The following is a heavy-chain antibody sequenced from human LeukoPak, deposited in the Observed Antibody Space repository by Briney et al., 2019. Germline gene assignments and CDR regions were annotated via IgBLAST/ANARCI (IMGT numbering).Heavy chain of an antibody. CDR3: AKSPSHIVVVTAHFDY. Sequence: PGASLRLSCAASGFTFSSYAMRWVRQAPGKGLEWVSAIMGSGGSTYYADSVKGRFTLSRDNSKTTLSLHMNSLRAEDTAVYYCAKSPSHIVVVTAHFDYWGQGTLVTVSS. V-gene: IGHV3-23*01. J-gene: IGHJ4*02. CDR1: GFTFSSYA. D-gene: IGHD2-21*02. CDR2: IMGSGGST.